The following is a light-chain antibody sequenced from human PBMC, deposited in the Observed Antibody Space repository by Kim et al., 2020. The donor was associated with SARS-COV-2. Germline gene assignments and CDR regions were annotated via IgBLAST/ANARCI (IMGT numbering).Light chain of an antibody. V-gene: IGLV2-18*02. CDR2: EVT. Sequence: GPSVTLSCTGTARDIGAFHRVSWYQQTPGSAPKLLIYEVTDRPSGVPGRFSGSKSGNTASLTISGLQADDEGVFYCASYTMRSTWVFGGGTKSPS. J-gene: IGLJ3*02. CDR3: ASYTMRSTWV. CDR1: ARDIGAFHR.